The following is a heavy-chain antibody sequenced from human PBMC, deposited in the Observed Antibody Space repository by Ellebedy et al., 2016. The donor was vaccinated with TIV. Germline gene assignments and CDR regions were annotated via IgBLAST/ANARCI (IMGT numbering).Heavy chain of an antibody. CDR1: GGSTSSRDHF. Sequence: SETLSLTCTVSGGSTSSRDHFWGWIRQPPGKGLEWIAAMFHSGSPKYNSSLKSRLTTSRDTSKNQFSLRLSSVTAEDTAVYYCARGYYDWGNSYHFDSWGQGALVTVSS. D-gene: IGHD3-10*01. V-gene: IGHV4-39*07. CDR2: MFHSGSP. CDR3: ARGYYDWGNSYHFDS. J-gene: IGHJ4*02.